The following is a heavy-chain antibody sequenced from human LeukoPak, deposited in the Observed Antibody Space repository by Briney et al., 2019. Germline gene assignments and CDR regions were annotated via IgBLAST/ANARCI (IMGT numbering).Heavy chain of an antibody. V-gene: IGHV3-43*01. CDR1: GFTFDDYT. CDR2: ISWDGSST. CDR3: AKGEPTSSGWDPIDY. J-gene: IGHJ4*02. Sequence: GGSLRLCCAASGFTFDDYTMHWVRQTPGKGLEWVSLISWDGSSTYYADSVKGRFTISRDNSKNSLYLQMISLRTEDTALYYCAKGEPTSSGWDPIDYWGQGTLVTVSS. D-gene: IGHD6-19*01.